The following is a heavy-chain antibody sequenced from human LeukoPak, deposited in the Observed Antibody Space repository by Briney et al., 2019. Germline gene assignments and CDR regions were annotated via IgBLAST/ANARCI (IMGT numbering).Heavy chain of an antibody. D-gene: IGHD3-22*01. Sequence: PGGSLRLSCTASGFTFGDCAMSWVRQAPGKGLEWVGFIRSKAYSGTTEYAASVKGRFTISRDDSKSIAYLQMNSLKTEDTAVYYCTRDYYYDSSGYRTRPYWGQGTLVTVSS. J-gene: IGHJ4*02. CDR3: TRDYYYDSSGYRTRPY. CDR1: GFTFGDCA. CDR2: IRSKAYSGTT. V-gene: IGHV3-49*04.